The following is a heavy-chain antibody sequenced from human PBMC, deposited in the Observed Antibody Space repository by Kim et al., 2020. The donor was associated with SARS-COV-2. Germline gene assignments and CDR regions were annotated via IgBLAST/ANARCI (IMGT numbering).Heavy chain of an antibody. J-gene: IGHJ4*02. V-gene: IGHV1-58*01. D-gene: IGHD3-10*01. CDR3: AAYSGSRTDH. Sequence: NTNYAQKFQERVTITRDMSTSTAYMELSSLRSEDTAVYYCAAYSGSRTDHWGQGTLVTVSS. CDR2: NT.